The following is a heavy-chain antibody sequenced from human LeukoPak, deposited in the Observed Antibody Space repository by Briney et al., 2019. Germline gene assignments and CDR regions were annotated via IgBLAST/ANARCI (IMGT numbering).Heavy chain of an antibody. CDR2: FDPEDGET. CDR1: GYTLTELS. Sequence: ASVTVSYTVSGYTLTELSMHWVRQAPGKGLEGMGGFDPEDGETIYAQKFQGRVTMTVDTSTDTAYMELSSLRSEDTAVYYCATGPLGTTYYYDSSGYGRGLGYWGQGTLVTVSS. D-gene: IGHD3-22*01. V-gene: IGHV1-24*01. J-gene: IGHJ4*02. CDR3: ATGPLGTTYYYDSSGYGRGLGY.